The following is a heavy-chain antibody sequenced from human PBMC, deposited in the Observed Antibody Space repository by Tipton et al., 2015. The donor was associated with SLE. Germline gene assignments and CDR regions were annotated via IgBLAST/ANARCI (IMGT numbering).Heavy chain of an antibody. D-gene: IGHD1-7*01. CDR3: ARLKGRLELPGYHYYMDV. CDR2: IYHSGST. Sequence: TLSLTCTVSGGSISFDYWRWIRQSAGRGLERIGPIYHSGSTYYKPSLKSRVTISVDTPKKQFSLKLRSVTAADTAVYYCARLKGRLELPGYHYYMDVWGKGTTVTVSS. J-gene: IGHJ6*03. CDR1: GGSISFDY. V-gene: IGHV4-59*05.